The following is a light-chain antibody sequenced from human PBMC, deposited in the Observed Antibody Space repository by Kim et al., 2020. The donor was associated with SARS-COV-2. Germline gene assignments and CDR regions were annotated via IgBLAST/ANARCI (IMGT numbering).Light chain of an antibody. CDR2: YDS. CDR1: NMGSKS. Sequence: APGKTTRVTCGGNNMGSKSVPWYQQKPGQAPVLVIYYDSDRPSGIPERFSGSNSGNTATLTISRVEAGDEADYYCQVWDSSSDHPVFGGGTQLTVL. J-gene: IGLJ3*02. CDR3: QVWDSSSDHPV. V-gene: IGLV3-21*04.